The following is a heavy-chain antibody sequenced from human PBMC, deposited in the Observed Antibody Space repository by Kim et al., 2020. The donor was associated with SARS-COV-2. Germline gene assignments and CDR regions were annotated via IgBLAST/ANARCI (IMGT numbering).Heavy chain of an antibody. J-gene: IGHJ4*02. CDR1: GGTFSSYA. V-gene: IGHV1-69*13. D-gene: IGHD3-22*01. CDR2: IIPIFGTA. Sequence: SVKVSCKASGGTFSSYAISWVRQAPGQGLEWMGGIIPIFGTANYAQKFQGRVTITADESTSTAYMELSSLRSEDTAVYYCARDPAYYYDSSGYYLGYWGQGTLVTVSS. CDR3: ARDPAYYYDSSGYYLGY.